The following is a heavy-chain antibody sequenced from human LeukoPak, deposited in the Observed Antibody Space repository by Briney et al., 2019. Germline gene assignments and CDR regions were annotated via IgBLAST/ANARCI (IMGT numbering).Heavy chain of an antibody. CDR3: ARDSDYYYDSSHDAFDI. Sequence: GGSLRLSCAASGFTFSSYSMNWVRQAPGKGLEWVSSISSSSSYIYYADSVKGRFTISRDNAKNSLYLQMNSLRAEDTAVYYCARDSDYYYDSSHDAFDIWGQGTTVTVSS. D-gene: IGHD3-22*01. CDR1: GFTFSSYS. CDR2: ISSSSSYI. V-gene: IGHV3-21*01. J-gene: IGHJ3*02.